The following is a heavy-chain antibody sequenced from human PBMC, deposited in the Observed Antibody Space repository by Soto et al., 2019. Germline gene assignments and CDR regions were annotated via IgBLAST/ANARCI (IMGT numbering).Heavy chain of an antibody. CDR3: VKDESINWYSGHFRH. Sequence: EVQLVESGGGLVQPGRSLRLSFEASGFTFDDYAMHWVRQVPGKGLEWVSGINWNSGSIGYADSVKGRFAISRDNAKNSLHLQMNSLRAEDTAFYYCVKDESINWYSGHFRHWGQGTLVTVSS. J-gene: IGHJ1*01. CDR1: GFTFDDYA. V-gene: IGHV3-9*01. D-gene: IGHD6-13*01. CDR2: INWNSGSI.